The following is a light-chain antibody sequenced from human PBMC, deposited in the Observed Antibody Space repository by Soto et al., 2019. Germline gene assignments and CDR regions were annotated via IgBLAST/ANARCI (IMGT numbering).Light chain of an antibody. J-gene: IGKJ1*01. V-gene: IGKV1-5*01. Sequence: DIQMTQSPSTLSASVGDRVAITCRASQSISQWVAWYQQKPGRAPELLIYDASKLKSGVPSRFSGSGSGTEFSLNITILQPDASAMYYCQQYNGYSWTFGRGTKVEIK. CDR2: DAS. CDR3: QQYNGYSWT. CDR1: QSISQW.